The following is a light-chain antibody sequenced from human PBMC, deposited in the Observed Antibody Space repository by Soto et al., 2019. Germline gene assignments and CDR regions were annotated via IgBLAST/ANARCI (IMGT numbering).Light chain of an antibody. Sequence: QSALTQPASVSGSPGQSITISCTGTSSDVGSYNLVSWYQQHPGKAPKLMIYEVSKRPSGVSNRFSGSKSGNTASLTISGLQAEDEADYYCCSYAGSSIVVFGGGNKVTVL. J-gene: IGLJ2*01. CDR2: EVS. CDR1: SSDVGSYNL. V-gene: IGLV2-23*02. CDR3: CSYAGSSIVV.